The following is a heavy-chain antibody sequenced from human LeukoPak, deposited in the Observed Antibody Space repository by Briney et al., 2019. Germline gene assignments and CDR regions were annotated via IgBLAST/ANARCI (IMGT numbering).Heavy chain of an antibody. J-gene: IGHJ5*02. CDR1: GGSIYTSSYY. Sequence: SETLSLTCSVSGGSIYTSSYYWVWIRQPPGKGLEWIGSIYYSGTTHYNPSLESRVTISVDTSKNQFSLKLASVTAADTAIYYCAKGAGGFSYYNWFDPWGQGTLVTVSS. V-gene: IGHV4-39*07. CDR2: IYYSGTT. D-gene: IGHD5-18*01. CDR3: AKGAGGFSYYNWFDP.